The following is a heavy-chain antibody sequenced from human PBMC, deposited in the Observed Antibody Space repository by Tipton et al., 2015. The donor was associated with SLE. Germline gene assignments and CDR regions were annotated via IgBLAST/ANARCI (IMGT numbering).Heavy chain of an antibody. J-gene: IGHJ5*02. CDR1: GGSLNNYY. Sequence: TLSLICTVSGGSLNNYYRSWIRQTPGKGLEWIGYVYSSGSTNYNPSLKSRVTISVDTSKNRFSLRLCSVTAADTAVYYCARETYCITTVCFPPNWFDPWVRGTLVSVSS. CDR3: ARETYCITTVCFPPNWFDP. V-gene: IGHV4-59*01. D-gene: IGHD2-2*01. CDR2: VYSSGST.